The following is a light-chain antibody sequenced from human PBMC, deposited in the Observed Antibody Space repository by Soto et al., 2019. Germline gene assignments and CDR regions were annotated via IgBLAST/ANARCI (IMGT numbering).Light chain of an antibody. V-gene: IGLV2-14*01. CDR2: EAT. CDR3: TSYTITSPYV. CDR1: SSDIGRYNF. Sequence: QSVLTQPASMSGSPGQSITISCTGTSSDIGRYNFVSWYQHHPGKAPKLIIYEATKRPSGVSYRFSGSKSGNTASLTISGLQAEDEADYYCTSYTITSPYVFGTGTNVTAL. J-gene: IGLJ1*01.